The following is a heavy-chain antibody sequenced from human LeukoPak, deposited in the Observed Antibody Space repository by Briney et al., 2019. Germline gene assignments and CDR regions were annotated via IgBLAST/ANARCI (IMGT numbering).Heavy chain of an antibody. CDR2: FDPEDGER. CDR3: TTRPIRFGEVSV. V-gene: IGHV1-24*01. D-gene: IGHD3-10*01. Sequence: ASVKVSCKVSGYTLTELSIHWVRQAPGKGLEWMGGFDPEDGERVFAQKFQGRVTMTEDTSAGIADMELRSLRSEDTAVYYRTTRPIRFGEVSVWGQGTLVTVSS. J-gene: IGHJ4*02. CDR1: GYTLTELS.